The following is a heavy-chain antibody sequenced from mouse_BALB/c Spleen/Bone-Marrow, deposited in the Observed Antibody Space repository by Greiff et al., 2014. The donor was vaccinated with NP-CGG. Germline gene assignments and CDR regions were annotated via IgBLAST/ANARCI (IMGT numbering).Heavy chain of an antibody. CDR3: ARPRFAY. CDR1: GFTFSSYA. Sequence: DVMLVESGGGLVKPGGSLKLSCAASGFTFSSYAMSWVRQTPEKRLEWVATISSGGSYTYYPDSVKGRFTISRDNAKNTLYLQTSSLRSEDTAMYYCARPRFAYWGQGTLVTVSA. J-gene: IGHJ3*01. V-gene: IGHV5-9-1*01. CDR2: ISSGGSYT.